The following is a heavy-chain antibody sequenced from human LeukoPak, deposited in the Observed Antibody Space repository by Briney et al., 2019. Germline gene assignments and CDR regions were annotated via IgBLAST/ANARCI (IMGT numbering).Heavy chain of an antibody. CDR2: FDPEDGET. V-gene: IGHV1-24*01. Sequence: GASVKVSCKVSGYTLTELSMHWVRQAPGKGLEWMGGFDPEDGETIYAQKFQGRVTMTEDTSTDTAYMELSSLRSEDTAVYYCAANRERGSWYEDPYNWFDPWGQGTLVTVSS. CDR1: GYTLTELS. CDR3: AANRERGSWYEDPYNWFDP. D-gene: IGHD6-13*01. J-gene: IGHJ5*02.